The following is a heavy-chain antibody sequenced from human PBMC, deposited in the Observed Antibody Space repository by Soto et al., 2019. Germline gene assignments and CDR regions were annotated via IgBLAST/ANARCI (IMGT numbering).Heavy chain of an antibody. CDR3: TRPYNSGPPVKDY. CDR2: IYYSGST. Sequence: PSETLSLTCSVSCVSISIYYWSSLLQPPGKGLEWIGYIYYSGSTNYNPSLKSRVTISVDTSKNQFTLKLSSVTAADTAVHYCTRPYNSGPPVKDYWGQGTLVTVS. D-gene: IGHD6-19*01. J-gene: IGHJ4*02. CDR1: CVSISIYY. V-gene: IGHV4-59*01.